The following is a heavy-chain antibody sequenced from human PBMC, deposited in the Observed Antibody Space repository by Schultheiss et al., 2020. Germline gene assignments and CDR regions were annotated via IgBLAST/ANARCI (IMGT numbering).Heavy chain of an antibody. Sequence: SQTLSLTCTVSGGSISSGGYYWSWIRQHPGKGLAWIGSIYHSGSTYYNPSLKSRVTISVDTSKNQFSLKLSSVTAADTAVYYCARARGSINKNGVYYYYYGMDVWGQGTTVTVSS. J-gene: IGHJ6*02. CDR1: GGSISSGGYY. CDR3: ARARGSINKNGVYYYYYGMDV. V-gene: IGHV4-39*07. D-gene: IGHD3-16*01. CDR2: IYHSGST.